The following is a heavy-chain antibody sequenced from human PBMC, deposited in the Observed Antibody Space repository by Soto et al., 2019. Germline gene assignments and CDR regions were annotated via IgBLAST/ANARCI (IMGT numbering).Heavy chain of an antibody. D-gene: IGHD2-2*01. V-gene: IGHV1-69*06. CDR2: IIPIFGTA. CDR3: AGERRIGVVPGGTPYYLFGKGG. Sequence: QVQLVQSGAEVKKPGSSVKVSCKASGGTFSSYAISWVRQAPGQGLEWMGGIIPIFGTANYAQKFQGRVTNTPEKTHGTGYMELSRLRSEDTGVYFWAGERRIGVVPGGTPYYLFGKGGWGQGTTVTVSS. J-gene: IGHJ6*01. CDR1: GGTFSSYA.